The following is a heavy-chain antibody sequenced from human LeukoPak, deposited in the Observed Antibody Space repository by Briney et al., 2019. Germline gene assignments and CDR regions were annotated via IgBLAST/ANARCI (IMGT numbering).Heavy chain of an antibody. CDR1: GGSFSGYY. CDR3: AREGELLSWIDNWFDP. V-gene: IGHV4-34*01. D-gene: IGHD3-10*01. J-gene: IGHJ5*02. Sequence: KPSETLSLTCAVYGGSFSGYYWSWIRQPPGKGLEWIGEINHSGSTNYNPSLKSRVTIAVDTSKNQFSLKLSSVTAADTAVYYCAREGELLSWIDNWFDPWGQGTLVTVSS. CDR2: INHSGST.